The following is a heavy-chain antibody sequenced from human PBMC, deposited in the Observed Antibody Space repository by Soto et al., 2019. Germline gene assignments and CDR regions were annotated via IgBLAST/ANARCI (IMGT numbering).Heavy chain of an antibody. CDR3: ARPSGYSSGWYWSDAFDI. J-gene: IGHJ3*02. D-gene: IGHD6-19*01. V-gene: IGHV3-53*01. Sequence: GGSLRLSCAASGFTVSSNYMSWVRQAPGKGLEWVSVIYSGGSTYYADSVKGRFTISRDNSKNALYLQMNSLRAEDTAVYYCARPSGYSSGWYWSDAFDIWGQGTMVTVSS. CDR2: IYSGGST. CDR1: GFTVSSNY.